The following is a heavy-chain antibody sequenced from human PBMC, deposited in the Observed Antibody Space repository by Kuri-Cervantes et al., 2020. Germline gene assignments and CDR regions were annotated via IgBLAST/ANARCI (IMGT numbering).Heavy chain of an antibody. CDR1: GGSISSSSYY. CDR2: IYYSGST. J-gene: IGHJ4*02. Sequence: SETLSLTCTVSGGSISSSSYYWGWIRQPPGKGLEWIGSIYYSGSTCYNPSLKSRVTISVDTSKNQFSLKLSSVTAADTAVYYCARSGGIQLWSSGLDYWGQGTLVTVSS. V-gene: IGHV4-39*01. CDR3: ARSGGIQLWSSGLDY. D-gene: IGHD5-18*01.